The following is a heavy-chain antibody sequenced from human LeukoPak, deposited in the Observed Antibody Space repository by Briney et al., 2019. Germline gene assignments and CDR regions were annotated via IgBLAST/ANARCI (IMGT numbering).Heavy chain of an antibody. J-gene: IGHJ3*02. CDR2: ISSSSSTI. V-gene: IGHV3-48*02. Sequence: PGGSLRLSCAASGFIFGNYAMNWVRQAPGKGLDWLSYISSSSSTIYYADSVKGRFTISRDNAKSSLYLQMNSLRDEDTAVYYCARGTSWGYDPNGFDIWGQGTMVTVSS. CDR3: ARGTSWGYDPNGFDI. D-gene: IGHD5-12*01. CDR1: GFIFGNYA.